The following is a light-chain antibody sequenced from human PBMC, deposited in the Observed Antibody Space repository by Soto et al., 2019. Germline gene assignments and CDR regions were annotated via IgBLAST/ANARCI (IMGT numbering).Light chain of an antibody. CDR3: SSYISSGSVV. J-gene: IGLJ2*01. CDR2: DVS. V-gene: IGLV2-14*03. Sequence: QSVLTQPASVSGSPGQSITISCLGTSSDVGSYNYVSWYQQHPGKAPKLMIYDVSNRPSGVSNRFSGSKSGNTASLTISGLQAEDEADYYSSSYISSGSVVFGGGTKLTVL. CDR1: SSDVGSYNY.